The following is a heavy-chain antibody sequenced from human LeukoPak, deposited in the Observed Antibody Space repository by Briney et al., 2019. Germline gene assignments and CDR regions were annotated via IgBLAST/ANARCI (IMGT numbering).Heavy chain of an antibody. CDR3: AGEVGDTAMAFDY. CDR1: GFTFSDHY. J-gene: IGHJ4*02. V-gene: IGHV3-72*01. CDR2: TRNKANSYTT. Sequence: GGSLRLSCAASGFTFSDHYMDWVRQAPGKGLEWVGRTRNKANSYTTEYAASVKGRFTISRDDSKNSLYLQMNSLKTEDTAVYYCAGEVGDTAMAFDYWGQGTLVTVSS. D-gene: IGHD5-18*01.